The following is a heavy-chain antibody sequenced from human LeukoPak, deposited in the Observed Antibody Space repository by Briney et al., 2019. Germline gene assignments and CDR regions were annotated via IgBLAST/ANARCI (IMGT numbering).Heavy chain of an antibody. CDR1: GYTFTGYY. CDR3: ARAMFPEYYYGSGSLSDV. Sequence: GASVKVSCKASGYTFTGYYMHWLRQAPGQGLEWMGRINPNSGGTNYAQKFQGRVTMTRGTSISTSYMELSRLRSDDTAVYYCARAMFPEYYYGSGSLSDVWGEGTLVTVSS. J-gene: IGHJ4*02. CDR2: INPNSGGT. D-gene: IGHD3-10*01. V-gene: IGHV1-2*06.